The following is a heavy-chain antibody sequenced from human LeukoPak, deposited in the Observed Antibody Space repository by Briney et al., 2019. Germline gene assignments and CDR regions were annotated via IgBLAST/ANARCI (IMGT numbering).Heavy chain of an antibody. CDR2: ISSSGSPI. Sequence: GGSLRLPCAASGFTFRSYEMNWVRQAPGKGLEWVSYISSSGSPIYYVDSVKGRFTISRDNAKNSLYLQMSSLRAEDTAVYYCARVIYYYGMDVWGQGTTVTVSS. CDR1: GFTFRSYE. CDR3: ARVIYYYGMDV. J-gene: IGHJ6*02. V-gene: IGHV3-48*03.